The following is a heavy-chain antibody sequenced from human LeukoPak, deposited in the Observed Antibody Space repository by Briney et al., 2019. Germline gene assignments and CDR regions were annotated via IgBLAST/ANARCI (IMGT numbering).Heavy chain of an antibody. J-gene: IGHJ4*02. D-gene: IGHD3-10*01. V-gene: IGHV4-34*01. Sequence: SETLSLTSAVYGGSFSGYYWSWIRQPPGNGLEWIGEINHSGSTNYNPSLKSRVTISVDTSKNQFSLKLSSVTAADTAVYYCARAGEFGVIDYWGQGTLVTVSS. CDR2: INHSGST. CDR1: GGSFSGYY. CDR3: ARAGEFGVIDY.